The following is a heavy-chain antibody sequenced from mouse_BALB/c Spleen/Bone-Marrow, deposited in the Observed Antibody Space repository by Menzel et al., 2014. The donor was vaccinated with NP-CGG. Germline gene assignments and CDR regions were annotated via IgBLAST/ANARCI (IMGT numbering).Heavy chain of an antibody. V-gene: IGHV5-17*02. D-gene: IGHD4-1*01. CDR1: GFTFSSFG. Sequence: EVKLMESGGGLVQPGGSRKLSCAASGFTFSSFGMHRVRQAPEKGLEWAAYISSGSSTIYYADTVKGRFTISRDNPKNTLFLQMTSLRSEDTAMYYCATGTRAMDYWGQGTSVTVSS. CDR2: ISSGSSTI. CDR3: ATGTRAMDY. J-gene: IGHJ4*01.